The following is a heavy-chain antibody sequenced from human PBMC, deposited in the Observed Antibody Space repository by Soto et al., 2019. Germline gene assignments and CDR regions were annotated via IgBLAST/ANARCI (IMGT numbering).Heavy chain of an antibody. Sequence: QVQLQESGPGLVKPSQTLSLTCSVSGGSIDSVTFYWTWIRQHRGKGLEWIGYINSGGNTYYNPAHKSQLSISKAASANQFFVKMTSVTAADTAMYSSERSSGGGECYPAGDLFDAWGQGTLVSVSS. D-gene: IGHD2-21*01. J-gene: IGHJ4*02. CDR1: GGSIDSVTFY. CDR3: ERSSGGGECYPAGDLFDA. CDR2: INSGGNT. V-gene: IGHV4-31*01.